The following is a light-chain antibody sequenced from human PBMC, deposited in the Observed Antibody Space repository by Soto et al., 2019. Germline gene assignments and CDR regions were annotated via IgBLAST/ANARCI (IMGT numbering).Light chain of an antibody. CDR2: GAS. J-gene: IGKJ4*01. V-gene: IGKV1-9*01. CDR1: QGISNF. CDR3: QQLNSYPLT. Sequence: DIQLTQSPSFLSASVGDRVTITCRASQGISNFLAWYQLKPGKAPNLLIYGASTLRSGVPSRFSGSGSGTDFTLTISSLQPEDFATYYCQQLNSYPLTFGGGTKVDIK.